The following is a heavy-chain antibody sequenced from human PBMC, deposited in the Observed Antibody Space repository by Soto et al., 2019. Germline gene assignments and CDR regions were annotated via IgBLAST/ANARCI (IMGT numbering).Heavy chain of an antibody. CDR2: ISPHGDVV. D-gene: IGHD1-26*01. V-gene: IGHV3-7*04. CDR1: GFTLSDYW. CDR3: AWVVSTSACADVDT. J-gene: IGHJ4*01. Sequence: GGSLRLSCATSGFTLSDYWMSWVRQAPGEGLEWVANISPHGDVVYYVDSVRGRFTISRDNAKNSVYLQMNSLRAEDTAVYYWAWVVSTSACADVDTWCQGTVLTISS.